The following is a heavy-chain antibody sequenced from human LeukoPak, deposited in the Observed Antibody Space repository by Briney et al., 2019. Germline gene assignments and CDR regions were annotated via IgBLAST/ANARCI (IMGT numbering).Heavy chain of an antibody. Sequence: ETLSLTCAVYGGSFSGYYWSWIRQPPGKGLEWVSAISGSGGSTYYADSVKGRFTISRDNSKNTLYLQMNSLRAEDTAVYYCAKDLAITMIVVGLFDYWGQGTLVTVSS. D-gene: IGHD3-22*01. J-gene: IGHJ4*02. CDR3: AKDLAITMIVVGLFDY. CDR1: GGSFSGYY. CDR2: ISGSGGST. V-gene: IGHV3-23*01.